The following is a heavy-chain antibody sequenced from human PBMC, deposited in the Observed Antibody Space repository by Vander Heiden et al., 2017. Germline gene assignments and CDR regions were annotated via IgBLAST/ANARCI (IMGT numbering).Heavy chain of an antibody. CDR3: ARFSGYF. CDR1: GLTFSIYS. D-gene: IGHD3-3*02. J-gene: IGHJ4*02. V-gene: IGHV3-21*01. Sequence: EVQLVESGGGLVKPGGCLRLYRAAYGLTFSIYSMNWVRQAPGNGVGWVSSIGSSSSYIYYAYSVKVRFTISRDNAKNSLYLQMNSLRAEDTAVYYCARFSGYFWGQGTLVTVSS. CDR2: IGSSSSYI.